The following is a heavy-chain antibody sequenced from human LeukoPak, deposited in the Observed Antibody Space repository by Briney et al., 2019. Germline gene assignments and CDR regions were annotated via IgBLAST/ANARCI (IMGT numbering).Heavy chain of an antibody. V-gene: IGHV3-30-3*01. Sequence: GGSLRLSCAASGFTFSSYAMHWVRQAPGEGLEWVAVISYDGSNKYYADSVKGRFTISRDNSKNTLYLQMNSLRAEDTAVYYCARSPFYSGFDYWGQGTLVTVSS. CDR3: ARSPFYSGFDY. J-gene: IGHJ4*02. D-gene: IGHD2-15*01. CDR1: GFTFSSYA. CDR2: ISYDGSNK.